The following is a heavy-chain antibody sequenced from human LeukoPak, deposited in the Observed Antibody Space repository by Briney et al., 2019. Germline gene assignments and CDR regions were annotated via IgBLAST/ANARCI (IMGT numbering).Heavy chain of an antibody. CDR3: ARDSSGYDYY. CDR2: ISSAGAT. D-gene: IGHD5-12*01. Sequence: PGGSLRLSRAASGFTVSSNYMNWVRQAPGKGREWVSVISSAGATYYADSVQGRFTISRDNSKNTLYLQMNSLRAEDTAVYYCARDSSGYDYYWGQGTLVTVSS. J-gene: IGHJ4*02. V-gene: IGHV3-66*01. CDR1: GFTVSSNY.